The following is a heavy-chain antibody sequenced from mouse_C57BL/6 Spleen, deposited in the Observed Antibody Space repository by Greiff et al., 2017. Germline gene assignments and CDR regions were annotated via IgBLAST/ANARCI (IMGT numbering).Heavy chain of an antibody. D-gene: IGHD1-1*01. J-gene: IGHJ2*01. CDR3: ARSAVVADY. Sequence: VQLQQPGAELVKPGASVKLSCKASGYTFTSYWMQWVKQRPGQGLEWIGEIDPSDSYTNYNQKFKGKATLTVDTSSSTAYMQLSSLTSEDSAVDYCARSAVVADYWGQGTTLTVSS. CDR2: IDPSDSYT. V-gene: IGHV1-50*01. CDR1: GYTFTSYW.